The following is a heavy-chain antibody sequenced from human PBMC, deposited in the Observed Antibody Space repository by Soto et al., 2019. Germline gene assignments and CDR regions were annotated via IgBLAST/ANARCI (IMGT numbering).Heavy chain of an antibody. CDR3: ARHSVYSYGYPNSVDP. CDR2: IYYSGST. D-gene: IGHD5-18*01. CDR1: GGSISSYD. J-gene: IGHJ5*02. V-gene: IGHV4-59*01. Sequence: SEALRLTCAVSGGSISSYDWSWSRHPPGKGLEWIGYIYYSGSTNYNPSLKSRVTISVDTSKNQFSLKLSSVTAADTAVYYCARHSVYSYGYPNSVDPWGQVTLVIVS.